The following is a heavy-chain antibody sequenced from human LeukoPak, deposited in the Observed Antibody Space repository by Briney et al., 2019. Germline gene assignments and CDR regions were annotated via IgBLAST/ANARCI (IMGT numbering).Heavy chain of an antibody. CDR1: GDSISSGDYY. CDR2: INHSGST. V-gene: IGHV4-61*08. Sequence: PSETLSLTCTVSGDSISSGDYYWSWIRQPPGKGLEWIGQINHSGSTNYNPSLKSRVTISVDTSKNQFSLKLSSVTAADTAVYYCAKLGIAVAGISFFDYWGQGTLVTVSS. J-gene: IGHJ4*02. D-gene: IGHD6-19*01. CDR3: AKLGIAVAGISFFDY.